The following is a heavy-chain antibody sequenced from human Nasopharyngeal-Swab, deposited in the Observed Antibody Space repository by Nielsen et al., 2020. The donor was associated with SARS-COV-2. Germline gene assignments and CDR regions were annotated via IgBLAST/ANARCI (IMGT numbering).Heavy chain of an antibody. J-gene: IGHJ6*02. Sequence: GGSLRLSCAASGFTVSSNYMSWVRQAPGKGLEWVSVIYSGGSTYYADSVKGRFTISRDNSKNTLYLLMNSLRAEDTAVYYCARSSSSSVVYGMDVWGQGTTVTVSS. D-gene: IGHD6-6*01. CDR1: GFTVSSNY. CDR3: ARSSSSSVVYGMDV. CDR2: IYSGGST. V-gene: IGHV3-66*01.